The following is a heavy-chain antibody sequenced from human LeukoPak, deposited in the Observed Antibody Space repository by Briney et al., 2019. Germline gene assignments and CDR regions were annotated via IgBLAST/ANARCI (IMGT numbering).Heavy chain of an antibody. CDR2: IYYSGST. J-gene: IGHJ5*02. D-gene: IGHD3-3*01. CDR1: VGSISSSSYY. V-gene: IGHV4-39*01. CDR3: AREIFGVVKGWFDP. Sequence: AETLSLTCTVSVGSISSSSYYGGWIRQPPGKGLERIGSIYYSGSTYYHPSLKSRVTISVDTSKNQFSLKLSSVTAADTAVYYCAREIFGVVKGWFDPWGQGTLVTVSS.